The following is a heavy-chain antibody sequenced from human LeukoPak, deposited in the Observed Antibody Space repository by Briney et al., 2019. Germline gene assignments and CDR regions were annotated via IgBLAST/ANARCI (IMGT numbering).Heavy chain of an antibody. V-gene: IGHV1-2*02. CDR1: GYTFTGYY. CDR2: INPNSGGT. CDR3: ARDASYCGGDCYPILPFDP. D-gene: IGHD2-21*02. Sequence: ASVKVSCKASGYTFTGYYMHWVRQAPGQGLEWMGWINPNSGGTNYAQKFQGRVTMTRDTSISTAYMELSRLGSDDTAVYYCARDASYCGGDCYPILPFDPWGQGTLVTVSS. J-gene: IGHJ5*02.